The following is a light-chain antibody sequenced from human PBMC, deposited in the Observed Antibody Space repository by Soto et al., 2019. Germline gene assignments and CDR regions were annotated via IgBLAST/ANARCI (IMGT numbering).Light chain of an antibody. CDR2: DVT. V-gene: IGLV2-14*03. J-gene: IGLJ2*01. Sequence: QSALTQPASVSGSSGQSIAISCTGTSSDVGAYDYVSWYQQHPGEAPKLMIFDVTRRPSGVSDRFSGSKSGTTASLTISGLQAEDEADYYCTSYTTKSTVAFGGGTKLTVL. CDR3: TSYTTKSTVA. CDR1: SSDVGAYDY.